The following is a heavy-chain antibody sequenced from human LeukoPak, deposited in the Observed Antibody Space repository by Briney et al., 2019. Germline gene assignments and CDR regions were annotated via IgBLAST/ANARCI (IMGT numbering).Heavy chain of an antibody. D-gene: IGHD6-6*01. CDR3: AKVLVGPASAGAFDY. CDR2: IRYDGSNK. CDR1: GFTFSSYG. J-gene: IGHJ4*02. Sequence: PGGSLRLSCAASGFTFSSYGMHWVRQAPGKGLEWVAFIRYDGSNKYYADSVKGRFTVSRDNSKNRLYLQMNILRAEDTAVYYCAKVLVGPASAGAFDYWGQGTLVTVSS. V-gene: IGHV3-30*02.